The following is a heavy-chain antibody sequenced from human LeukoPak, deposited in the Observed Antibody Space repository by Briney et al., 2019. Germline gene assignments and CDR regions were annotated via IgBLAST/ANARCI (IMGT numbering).Heavy chain of an antibody. Sequence: GGSLRLSCAASGFTFSSYEMNWVRLAPGKGLEWVSYISSSGSTIYYADSVKGRFTISRDNAKNSLYLQMNSLRAEDTAVYYCAELGITMIGGVWGKGTTVTVSS. J-gene: IGHJ6*04. CDR3: AELGITMIGGV. D-gene: IGHD3-10*02. V-gene: IGHV3-48*03. CDR2: ISSSGSTI. CDR1: GFTFSSYE.